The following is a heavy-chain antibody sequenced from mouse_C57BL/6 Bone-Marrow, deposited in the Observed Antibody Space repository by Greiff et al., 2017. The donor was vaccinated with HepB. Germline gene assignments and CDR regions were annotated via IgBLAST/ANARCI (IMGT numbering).Heavy chain of an antibody. D-gene: IGHD3-3*01. J-gene: IGHJ1*03. CDR1: GFTFSSYA. CDR3: TREGWDVSPYWYFDV. Sequence: EVMLVESGEGLVKPGGSLKLSCAASGFTFSSYAMSWVRQTPEKRLEWVAYISSGGDYIYYADTVKGRFTISRDNARNTLYLQMSSLKSEDTAMYYCTREGWDVSPYWYFDVWGTGTTVTVSS. CDR2: ISSGGDYI. V-gene: IGHV5-9-1*02.